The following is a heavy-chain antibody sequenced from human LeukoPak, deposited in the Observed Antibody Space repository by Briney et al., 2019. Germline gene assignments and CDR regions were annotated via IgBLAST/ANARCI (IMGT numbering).Heavy chain of an antibody. Sequence: ASVKVSCKASGYTFTGYYMHWVRQAPGQGLEWMGWINPNSGGTNYAQKFQGRVTMTRDTSISTAYMELSRLRSDDTVVYYCATLISEAGIVGATDAFDIWGQGTMVTVSS. CDR2: INPNSGGT. CDR1: GYTFTGYY. V-gene: IGHV1-2*02. J-gene: IGHJ3*02. CDR3: ATLISEAGIVGATDAFDI. D-gene: IGHD1-26*01.